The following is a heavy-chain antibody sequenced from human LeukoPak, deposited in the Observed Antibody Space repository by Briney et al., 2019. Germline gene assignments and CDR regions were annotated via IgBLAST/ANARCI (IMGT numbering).Heavy chain of an antibody. D-gene: IGHD3-22*01. V-gene: IGHV3-15*01. Sequence: GGSLRLSCAASGFTFSYAWMSWVRQAPGKGLEWVGRIKSKTDGGTTDYAAPVKGRFTISRDDSKNTLYLQMNSLKTEDTAVYCCTTDSSYYYDSSGYYIANDAFDIWGQGTMVTVSS. J-gene: IGHJ3*02. CDR3: TTDSSYYYDSSGYYIANDAFDI. CDR1: GFTFSYAW. CDR2: IKSKTDGGTT.